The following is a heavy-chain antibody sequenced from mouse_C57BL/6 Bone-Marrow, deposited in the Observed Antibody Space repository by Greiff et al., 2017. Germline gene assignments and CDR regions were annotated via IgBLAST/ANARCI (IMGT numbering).Heavy chain of an antibody. J-gene: IGHJ2*01. CDR1: GYTFTSYG. CDR3: ASLGYYGSRGY. Sequence: VKLQESGAELARPGASVKLSCKASGYTFTSYGISWVKQRTGQGLEWIGEIYPRSGNTYYNEKFKGKATLTADKSSSTAYMELRSLTSEDSAVYFCASLGYYGSRGYWGQGTTLTVSS. CDR2: IYPRSGNT. V-gene: IGHV1-81*01. D-gene: IGHD1-1*01.